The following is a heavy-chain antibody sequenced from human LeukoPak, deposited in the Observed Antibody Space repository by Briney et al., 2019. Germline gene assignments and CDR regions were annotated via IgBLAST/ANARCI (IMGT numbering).Heavy chain of an antibody. D-gene: IGHD3-22*01. Sequence: PSETLSLTCTVSGGSISSYYWSWIRQPPGKGLEWIGYIYYSGSTNYNPSLKSRVTMSVDTSKNQFSLKLSSVTAADTAVYYCARVAISSGYYGDAFDIWGQGTMVTVSS. J-gene: IGHJ3*02. CDR3: ARVAISSGYYGDAFDI. CDR2: IYYSGST. CDR1: GGSISSYY. V-gene: IGHV4-59*01.